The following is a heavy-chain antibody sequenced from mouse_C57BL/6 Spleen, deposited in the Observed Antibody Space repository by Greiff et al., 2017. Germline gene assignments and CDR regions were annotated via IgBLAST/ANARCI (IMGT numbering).Heavy chain of an antibody. CDR3: ARAQGAY. D-gene: IGHD1-3*01. Sequence: EVQGVESGGGLVKPGGSLKLSCAASGFTFSSYAMSWVRQTPEKRLEWVATISDGGSYTYYPDNVKGRFTISRDNAKNNLYLQMRHLKSEDTAMYYCARAQGAYWGQGTLVTVSA. CDR1: GFTFSSYA. J-gene: IGHJ3*01. V-gene: IGHV5-4*01. CDR2: ISDGGSYT.